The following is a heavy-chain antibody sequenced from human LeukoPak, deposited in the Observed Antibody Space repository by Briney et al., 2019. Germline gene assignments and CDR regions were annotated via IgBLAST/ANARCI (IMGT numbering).Heavy chain of an antibody. J-gene: IGHJ4*02. Sequence: GASVKVSCKASGGTFSSYAISWVRQTPGQGLEWMGGIIPIFGTANYAQKFQGRVTITTDESTSTAYMELSSLRSEDTAVYYCACGLGGYYYRFDYWGQGTLVTVSS. CDR1: GGTFSSYA. V-gene: IGHV1-69*05. CDR3: ACGLGGYYYRFDY. D-gene: IGHD3-22*01. CDR2: IIPIFGTA.